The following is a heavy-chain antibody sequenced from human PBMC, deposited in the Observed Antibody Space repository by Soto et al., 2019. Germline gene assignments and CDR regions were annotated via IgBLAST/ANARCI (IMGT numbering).Heavy chain of an antibody. CDR3: ARDKDEDDFWSGYRYFDY. CDR2: IYYSGST. CDR1: GGSISSYY. Sequence: SEPLSLTGTVSGGSISSYYWSWIRHPPGKGLEWIGYIYYSGSTNYNPSLKSRFTISVDTSKNRFSLKLSSVTAADTAVYYCARDKDEDDFWSGYRYFDYWGQGTLVTVSS. V-gene: IGHV4-59*01. J-gene: IGHJ4*02. D-gene: IGHD3-3*01.